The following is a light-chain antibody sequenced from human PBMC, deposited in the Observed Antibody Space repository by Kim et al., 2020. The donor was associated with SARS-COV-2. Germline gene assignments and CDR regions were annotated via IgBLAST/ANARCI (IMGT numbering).Light chain of an antibody. CDR3: QKYGRSPSYT. J-gene: IGKJ2*01. CDR2: GTS. Sequence: EIVLTQSPGTLSLSPGERATLSCRASQTLTSSYLAWYQQKPGQAPRLLIYGTSTRATGIADRFSGSGSGTAFTLTISRLESEDSAVYYCQKYGRSPSYTFGQGTKLEI. V-gene: IGKV3-20*01. CDR1: QTLTSSY.